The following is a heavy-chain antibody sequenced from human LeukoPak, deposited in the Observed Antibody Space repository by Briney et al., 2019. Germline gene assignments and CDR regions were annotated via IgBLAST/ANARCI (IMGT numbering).Heavy chain of an antibody. CDR1: GYTFTASY. V-gene: IGHV1-2*02. CDR3: ARDVGGGWTNNYFDP. Sequence: ASVKVSCKSSGYTFTASYIHWLRQAPGQGPESMGWINPDTGGRTYAEKFRDRVTMTSDTSSSTAYMELSSLRSDDTAIYYCARDVGGGWTNNYFDPWGQGTLVTVSS. D-gene: IGHD6-19*01. J-gene: IGHJ5*02. CDR2: INPDTGGR.